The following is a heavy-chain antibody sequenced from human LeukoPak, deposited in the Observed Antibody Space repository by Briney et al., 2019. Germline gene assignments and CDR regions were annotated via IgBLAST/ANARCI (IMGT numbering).Heavy chain of an antibody. J-gene: IGHJ3*01. Sequence: GGSLRLSCAASGFTFSSYAMSWIRQAPGKGLEWVSYISSSGSTIYYADSVKGRFTISRDNAKNSLYLQMNSLRAEDTAVYYCARDRRVYYYDSSGLTWGQGTMVTVSS. D-gene: IGHD3-22*01. CDR2: ISSSGSTI. CDR1: GFTFSSYA. V-gene: IGHV3-11*01. CDR3: ARDRRVYYYDSSGLT.